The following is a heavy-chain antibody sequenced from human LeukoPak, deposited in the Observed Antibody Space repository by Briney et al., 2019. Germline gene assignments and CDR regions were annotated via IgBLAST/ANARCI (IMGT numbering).Heavy chain of an antibody. J-gene: IGHJ4*02. V-gene: IGHV1-18*01. CDR2: ISAYNGNT. D-gene: IGHD5-12*01. CDR1: GYTFTSYG. CDR3: ARGNSGYDLYYFDY. Sequence: ASVKVSCKASGYTFTSYGISWVRQAPGQGLEWMGWISAYNGNTNYAQKLQGRVTMTTDTSTSTAYMELRSLRSEDTAVYYCARGNSGYDLYYFDYWGQGTLVTVSS.